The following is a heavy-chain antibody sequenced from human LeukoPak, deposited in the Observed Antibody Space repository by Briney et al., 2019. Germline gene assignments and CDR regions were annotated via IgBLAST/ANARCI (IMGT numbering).Heavy chain of an antibody. CDR3: ARGPTYYDFWSGPYGMDV. Sequence: ASVKVSCKASGYTFTSYGISWVRQAPGQGLEWMGGIIPIFGTANYAQKFQGRVTITADESTSTAYMELSSLRSEDTAVYYCARGPTYYDFWSGPYGMDVWGQGTTVTVSS. CDR1: GYTFTSYG. V-gene: IGHV1-69*13. CDR2: IIPIFGTA. D-gene: IGHD3-3*01. J-gene: IGHJ6*02.